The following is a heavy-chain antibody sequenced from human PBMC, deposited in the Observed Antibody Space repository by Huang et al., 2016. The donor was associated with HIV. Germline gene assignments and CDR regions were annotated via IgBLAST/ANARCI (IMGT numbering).Heavy chain of an antibody. V-gene: IGHV4-30-4*08. D-gene: IGHD3-22*01. J-gene: IGHJ5*02. Sequence: QVQLQESGPGLVKPSQTLSLTCTVSGGSISSGGYFWSWIRQPPGKGLDWIGYIHYSGTNYYHPSLKSRISLSVDTSRNQFSLKLTSVVAADTAVYYCATNHRTYYYDVGGHGGTSRFDPWGQGTLVTVSS. CDR2: IHYSGTN. CDR1: GGSISSGGYF. CDR3: ATNHRTYYYDVGGHGGTSRFDP.